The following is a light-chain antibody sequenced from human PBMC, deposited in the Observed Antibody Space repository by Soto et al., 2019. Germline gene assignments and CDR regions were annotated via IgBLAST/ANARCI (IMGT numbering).Light chain of an antibody. Sequence: QSVLTQPPSVSGAPGQRVTISCTGSSSNIGAGYDVHWYQELPGTAPKLLVYGNNNRPSGVPDRFSGSKSGTSASLAITGLQAEDEGDYYCSSYTGRSTRVFGTGTKLTVL. V-gene: IGLV1-40*01. CDR3: SSYTGRSTRV. CDR1: SSNIGAGYD. J-gene: IGLJ1*01. CDR2: GNN.